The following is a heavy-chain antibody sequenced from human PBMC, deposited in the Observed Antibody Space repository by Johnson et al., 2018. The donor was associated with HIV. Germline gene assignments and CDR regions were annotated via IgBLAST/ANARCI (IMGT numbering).Heavy chain of an antibody. CDR2: ISYDGSNK. V-gene: IGHV3-30*04. Sequence: QVQLVESGGGVVQPGRSLRLSCAASGFTFSSYAMHWVRPAPGKGLAWVAVISYDGSNKYYADSVKGRFTISRDNSKNTLYLQMNSLRAEDTAVYYCAKDNTVVITNLFDAFDIWGQGTMGTVS. J-gene: IGHJ3*02. CDR3: AKDNTVVITNLFDAFDI. CDR1: GFTFSSYA. D-gene: IGHD2-21*01.